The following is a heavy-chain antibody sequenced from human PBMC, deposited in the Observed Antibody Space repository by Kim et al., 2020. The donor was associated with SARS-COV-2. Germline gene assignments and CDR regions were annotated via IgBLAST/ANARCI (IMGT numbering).Heavy chain of an antibody. V-gene: IGHV3-73*01. CDR2: YAT. J-gene: IGHJ4*02. D-gene: IGHD6-6*01. Sequence: YATAYAASVKGRFTISRDDSKNTAYLQMNSLKTEDTAVYYCTRLEYSSSRWGQGTLVTVSS. CDR3: TRLEYSSSR.